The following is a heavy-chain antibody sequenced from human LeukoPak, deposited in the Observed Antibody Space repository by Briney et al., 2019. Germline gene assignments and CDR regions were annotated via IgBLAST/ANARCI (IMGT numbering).Heavy chain of an antibody. V-gene: IGHV3-74*01. J-gene: IGHJ5*02. CDR2: INSDGSST. Sequence: GGSLRLSCAASGFTFSSYWLHGVRQAPGKGLVWVSRINSDGSSTSYAASVTCLFTISRDNAKNTLYLQMNSLRAEDTAVYYCARGGFDPWGQGTLVTVSS. CDR1: GFTFSSYW. CDR3: ARGGFDP.